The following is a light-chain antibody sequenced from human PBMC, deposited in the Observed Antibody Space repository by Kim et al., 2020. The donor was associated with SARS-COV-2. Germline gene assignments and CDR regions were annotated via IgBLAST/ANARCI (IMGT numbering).Light chain of an antibody. V-gene: IGLV1-40*01. CDR1: SSNTVAGYD. CDR3: QSYDSSLSGSYV. J-gene: IGLJ1*01. Sequence: VTISCTESSSNTVAGYDVHWYQQLPGPSPKLLIYGNSNRPSGVPDRFSGSKSGTSASLAITGLQAEDEADYYCQSYDSSLSGSYVFGTGTKVTVL. CDR2: GNS.